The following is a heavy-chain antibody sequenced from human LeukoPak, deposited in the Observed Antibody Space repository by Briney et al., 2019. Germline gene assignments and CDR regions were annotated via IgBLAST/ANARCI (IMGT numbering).Heavy chain of an antibody. D-gene: IGHD2-15*01. J-gene: IGHJ6*02. CDR2: IKEDGSVE. CDR3: TRGGGYSMDV. Sequence: GGSLRLSCVASKFTFSSYAMSWVRQAPGKGLEWVANIKEDGSVEQYVDSVKGRFTISRDNAKSSLCLQMNSLRPEDTAVYYCTRGGGYSMDVWGQGTTVTVSS. V-gene: IGHV3-7*01. CDR1: KFTFSSYA.